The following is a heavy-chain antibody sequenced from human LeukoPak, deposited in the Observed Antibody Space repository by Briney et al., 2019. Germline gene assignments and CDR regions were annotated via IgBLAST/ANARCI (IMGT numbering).Heavy chain of an antibody. CDR3: ARGGVASLDY. Sequence: GGPLRLSCAASGFTFSTYWMHWVRQVPGKGLPWVSRINDVSGSTYADSVKGRFTTSRDNAKNMLYLQMNSLRAEDTAVYYCARGGVASLDYWGQGTLVTVSS. V-gene: IGHV3-74*01. J-gene: IGHJ4*02. CDR2: INDVSGS. D-gene: IGHD3-3*01. CDR1: GFTFSTYW.